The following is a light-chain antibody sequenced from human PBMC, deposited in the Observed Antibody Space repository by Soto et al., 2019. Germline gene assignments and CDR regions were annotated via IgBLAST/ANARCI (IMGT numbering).Light chain of an antibody. CDR3: QQSYSTPWT. CDR1: QTISSY. Sequence: DLPMTQSPSSLSASVGDRVTITCRASQTISSYLHWYQQKPGKAPQLLIYAASSLQSGVPSKFSGSGSGTDFTLTISSLQPEDFATYYCQQSYSTPWTFGQGTKVEV. V-gene: IGKV1-39*01. CDR2: AAS. J-gene: IGKJ1*01.